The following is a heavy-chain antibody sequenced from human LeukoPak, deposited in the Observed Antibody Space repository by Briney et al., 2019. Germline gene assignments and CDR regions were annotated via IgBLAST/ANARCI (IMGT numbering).Heavy chain of an antibody. J-gene: IGHJ3*01. CDR1: GFTFSSYA. V-gene: IGHV3-23*01. CDR2: ISGSGDTT. CDR3: AKRDNNDRYPGLHVFDF. Sequence: GGSLRLSCAASGFTFSSYAMSWGRQAPGKGLEGVSGISGSGDTTYYADSVKGRFTISRDNSKSTLDLQMSSLRAEDTAVYYCAKRDNNDRYPGLHVFDFWGQGTMVTV. D-gene: IGHD3-16*02.